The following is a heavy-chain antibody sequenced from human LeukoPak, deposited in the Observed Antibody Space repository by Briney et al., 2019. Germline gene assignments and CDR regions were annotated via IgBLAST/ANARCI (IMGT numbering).Heavy chain of an antibody. D-gene: IGHD5-18*01. CDR3: ARDRGYTYGFDAFDL. Sequence: GGSLRLSCAASGFTFSSYAMHWVRQAPGKGLEWVAVISYDGSNKYYADSVKGRFTISRDNSKNTLYLQMNSLRPADTAVYYCARDRGYTYGFDAFDLWGQGTLVTVSS. J-gene: IGHJ3*01. V-gene: IGHV3-30*04. CDR1: GFTFSSYA. CDR2: ISYDGSNK.